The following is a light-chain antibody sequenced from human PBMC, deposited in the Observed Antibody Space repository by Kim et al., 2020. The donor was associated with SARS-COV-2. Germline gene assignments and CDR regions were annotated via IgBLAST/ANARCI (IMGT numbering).Light chain of an antibody. CDR1: QSVSSN. CDR3: QQYNNWPLLT. J-gene: IGKJ4*01. CDR2: GAS. V-gene: IGKV3-15*01. Sequence: SPGERATLSSRASQSVSSNLAWYQQKPGQAPRLLIYGASTRATGSPARFSGSGSGTEFTLTISSLQSEDFAVYYCQQYNNWPLLTFGGGTKVEIK.